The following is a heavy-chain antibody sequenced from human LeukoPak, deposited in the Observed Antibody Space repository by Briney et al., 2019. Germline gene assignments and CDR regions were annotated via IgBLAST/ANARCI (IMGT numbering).Heavy chain of an antibody. J-gene: IGHJ4*02. CDR2: IYHSGST. Sequence: PSGTLSLTCAVSGGSIGSSNWWSWVRQPPGKGLEWIGEIYHSGSTNYNPSLKSRVTISVDKSKNQFSLKLSSVTAADTAVYYCARFSSLEWLSFDYWGQGTLVTVSS. D-gene: IGHD3-3*01. CDR3: ARFSSLEWLSFDY. CDR1: GGSIGSSNW. V-gene: IGHV4-4*02.